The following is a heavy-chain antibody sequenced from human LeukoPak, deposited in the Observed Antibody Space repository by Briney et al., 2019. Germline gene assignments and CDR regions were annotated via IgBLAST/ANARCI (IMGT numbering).Heavy chain of an antibody. J-gene: IGHJ4*02. CDR2: IYYSGST. Sequence: SETLSLTCTVSGGSISSYYWSWIRQPPGKGLECIGYIYYSGSTNYNPSLKSRVTTSVDTSRNQFSLKLSSVTAADTAVYYCARYSNYCVDYWGQGTLVTVSS. D-gene: IGHD4-11*01. CDR3: ARYSNYCVDY. CDR1: GGSISSYY. V-gene: IGHV4-59*01.